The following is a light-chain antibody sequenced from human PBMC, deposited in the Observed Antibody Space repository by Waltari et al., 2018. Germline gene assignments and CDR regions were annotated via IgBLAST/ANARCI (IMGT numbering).Light chain of an antibody. CDR1: TSNIGAGHD. Sequence: QSVLTQPPSVSGTPGQRVTISCSGSTSNIGAGHDVHWYQHLPGTAPKLLIYGNNNRPSGVPDRSAGSKSGTSASRAITGRQADDEADYFCQSFDNMLSGGVVFGGGTKLAVL. J-gene: IGLJ2*01. V-gene: IGLV1-40*01. CDR2: GNN. CDR3: QSFDNMLSGGVV.